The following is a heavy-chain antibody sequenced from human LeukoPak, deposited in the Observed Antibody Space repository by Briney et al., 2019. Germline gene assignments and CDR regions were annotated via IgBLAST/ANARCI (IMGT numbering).Heavy chain of an antibody. J-gene: IGHJ4*02. CDR3: AKDPGAGYYDSSGYGPLDY. CDR1: GFTFSSYG. V-gene: IGHV3-30*02. Sequence: GGSLRLSCAASGFTFSSYGMHWVRQAPGKGLEWVAFIRYDGSNKYYADSVKGRFTISRDNSKNTLCLQMNSLRAEDTAVYYCAKDPGAGYYDSSGYGPLDYWGQGTLVTVSS. CDR2: IRYDGSNK. D-gene: IGHD3-22*01.